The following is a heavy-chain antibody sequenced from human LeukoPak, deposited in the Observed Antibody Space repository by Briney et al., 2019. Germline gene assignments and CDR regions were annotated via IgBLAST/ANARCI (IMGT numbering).Heavy chain of an antibody. CDR2: INTNSGGT. J-gene: IGHJ6*03. Sequence: GASVKVSCKASGYTFTGYYMHWVGQARGQGMEGMGWINTNSGGTNYEQKFQGRVSITRDRARRTDYMEMRRLRSGDRAAYYCAAAAVCGGDCYYYYYYYLDVWGKGTTVTVSS. D-gene: IGHD2-21*01. V-gene: IGHV1-2*02. CDR3: AAAAVCGGDCYYYYYYYLDV. CDR1: GYTFTGYY.